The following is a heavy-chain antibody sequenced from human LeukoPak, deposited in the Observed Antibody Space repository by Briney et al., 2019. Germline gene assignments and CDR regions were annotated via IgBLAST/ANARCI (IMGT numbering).Heavy chain of an antibody. CDR2: ISYDGSNK. CDR1: GFTFSSYG. CDR3: AKILPDTVTADY. V-gene: IGHV3-30*18. Sequence: GGSLRISCAASGFTFSSYGMYWVRQAPGKGLEWVAVISYDGSNKYYADSVKGRFTISRDNSKNKLYLQMNSLRAEDTAVYYCAKILPDTVTADYWGQGTLVTVSS. J-gene: IGHJ4*02. D-gene: IGHD4-11*01.